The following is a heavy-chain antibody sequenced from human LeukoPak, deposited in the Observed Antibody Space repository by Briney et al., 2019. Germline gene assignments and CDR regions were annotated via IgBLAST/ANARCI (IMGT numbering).Heavy chain of an antibody. D-gene: IGHD3-22*01. CDR2: IYYSGST. V-gene: IGHV4-39*01. J-gene: IGHJ4*02. CDR3: ARQYDGYYDY. CDR1: GGSISSSSYY. Sequence: SETLSLTCTVSGGSISSSSYYWGWIRQPPGKGLEWIVSIYYSGSTYYNQSLKSRVTISIDTSKNQFSLKLTSVTAADTAVYYCARQYDGYYDYWGQGTLVTVSS.